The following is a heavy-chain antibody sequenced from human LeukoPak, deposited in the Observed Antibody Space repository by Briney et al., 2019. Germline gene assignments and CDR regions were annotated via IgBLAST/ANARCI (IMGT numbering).Heavy chain of an antibody. V-gene: IGHV1-18*01. J-gene: IGHJ5*02. CDR3: ARLLTVVTGHLWGVLGFDP. Sequence: GASVKVSCKASGYTFTSYGISWVRQAPGQGLEWMGWISAYNGNTNYAQKLQGRVTMTTDTSTSTAYMELRSLRSDDTAVYYCARLLTVVTGHLWGVLGFDPWGQGTLVTVSS. CDR1: GYTFTSYG. D-gene: IGHD4-23*01. CDR2: ISAYNGNT.